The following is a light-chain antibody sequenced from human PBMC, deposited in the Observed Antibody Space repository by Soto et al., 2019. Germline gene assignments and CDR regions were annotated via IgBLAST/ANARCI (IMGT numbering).Light chain of an antibody. CDR2: DAS. J-gene: IGKJ1*01. CDR3: QHYGYSLWT. V-gene: IGKV1-33*01. Sequence: DIQMTQSPSSLSASVGDRVTITCQASQDISNYLNWYQQKPGKAPKLLIYDASNLETGVPSRFSGSGSGTDFTFTISSLQPEDFAVYYCQHYGYSLWTFGQGTKVDIK. CDR1: QDISNY.